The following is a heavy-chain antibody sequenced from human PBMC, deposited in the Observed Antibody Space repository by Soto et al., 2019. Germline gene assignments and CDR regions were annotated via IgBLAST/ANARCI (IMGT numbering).Heavy chain of an antibody. CDR1: GFTFSGSA. J-gene: IGHJ4*02. CDR3: TNGPDSSGYLVFDY. V-gene: IGHV3-73*01. CDR2: IRSKANSYAT. Sequence: PGGSLRLSCAASGFTFSGSAMHWVRQASGKGLEWVGRIRSKANSYATAYAASVKGRFTISRDDSKNTAYLQMNSLKTEDTAVYYCTNGPDSSGYLVFDYWGQGTLVTVSS. D-gene: IGHD3-22*01.